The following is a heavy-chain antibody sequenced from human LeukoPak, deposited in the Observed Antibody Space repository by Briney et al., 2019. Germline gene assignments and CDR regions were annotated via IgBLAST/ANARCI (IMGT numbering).Heavy chain of an antibody. V-gene: IGHV3-43D*03. CDR3: TKTGHDYGDLIPGNDYYYYYMDV. Sequence: GGSLRLSCEASGLSFGDYTMHWVRQAPGKGLEWVSLISWDGGSTYYADSVKGRFTISRDNSKNSLYLQMNSLRAEDTALYYCTKTGHDYGDLIPGNDYYYYYMDVWGKGTTVTVSS. CDR1: GLSFGDYT. D-gene: IGHD4-17*01. CDR2: ISWDGGST. J-gene: IGHJ6*03.